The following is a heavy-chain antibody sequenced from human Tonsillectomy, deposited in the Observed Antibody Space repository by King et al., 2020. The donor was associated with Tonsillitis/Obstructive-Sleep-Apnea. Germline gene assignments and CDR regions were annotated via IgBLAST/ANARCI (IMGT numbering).Heavy chain of an antibody. CDR1: GGSISSSSYY. V-gene: IGHV4-39*01. J-gene: IGHJ3*02. CDR2: FYYSGST. D-gene: IGHD2-21*01. CDR3: ARHLSYCGGDCYPDAFDI. Sequence: QLQESGPGLVKPSETLSLTCTVSGGSISSSSYYWGWIRQPPGKGLEWIGSFYYSGSTYYNPSLKSRVTISVDTSKNQFSLKLSSVTAADTAVYYCARHLSYCGGDCYPDAFDIWGQGTMVTVSS.